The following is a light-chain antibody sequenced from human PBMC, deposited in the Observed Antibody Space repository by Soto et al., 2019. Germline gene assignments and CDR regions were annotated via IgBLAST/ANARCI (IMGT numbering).Light chain of an antibody. CDR1: QSISSY. CDR3: QQSYSTPRT. Sequence: DIQMTQSPSSLSASVGDRVTISCRASQSISSYLNWYQQKPGTAPKLLISAASSLQTGVPSRFSGSGSGTDFSLTISSLQHEDFSTYYCQQSYSTPRTFGPGTKLEIK. CDR2: AAS. V-gene: IGKV1-39*01. J-gene: IGKJ2*01.